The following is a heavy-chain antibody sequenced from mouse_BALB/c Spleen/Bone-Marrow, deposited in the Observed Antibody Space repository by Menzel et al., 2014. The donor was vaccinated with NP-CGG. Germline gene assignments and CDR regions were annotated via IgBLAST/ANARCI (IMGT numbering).Heavy chain of an antibody. J-gene: IGHJ1*01. Sequence: VKLMESGAELVKPGASVKLSCKASGYTFTRYYMYWVKQRPGQGLEWIGEINPTYGGTNFNEKFKSKATLTVDKSSSTAYMQLSSLTSEDSAVYYCTRSNYGYWYFDVWGAGTTVTVSS. CDR2: INPTYGGT. D-gene: IGHD1-1*01. CDR1: GYTFTRYY. V-gene: IGHV1S81*02. CDR3: TRSNYGYWYFDV.